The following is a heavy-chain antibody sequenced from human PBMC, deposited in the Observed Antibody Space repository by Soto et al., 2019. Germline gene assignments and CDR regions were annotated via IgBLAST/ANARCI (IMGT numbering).Heavy chain of an antibody. V-gene: IGHV1-69*02. CDR1: GGTFSSYT. CDR3: ASGVTMVRGVMAPYYYYYMDV. Sequence: QVQLVQSGAEVKKPGSSVKVSCKASGGTFSSYTISWVRQAPGQGLEWMGRIIPILGIANYAQKFQGRVTITADKYTSTAYMELSSLRSEDTAVYYCASGVTMVRGVMAPYYYYYMDVWGKGTTVTVSS. D-gene: IGHD3-10*01. J-gene: IGHJ6*03. CDR2: IIPILGIA.